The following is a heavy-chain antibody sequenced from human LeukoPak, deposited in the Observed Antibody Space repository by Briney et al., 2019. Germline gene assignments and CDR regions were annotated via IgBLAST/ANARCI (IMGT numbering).Heavy chain of an antibody. CDR1: GYTLTELS. Sequence: ASVKVSYKFSGYTLTELSIHWVLQAPGKGLEWMGGVDPKACGTIYVEKFQGRVTMTGDTPPDTAYLELRSLRSADTAVYYCATETPSYSDASALDFWGQGTLVIVS. V-gene: IGHV1-24*01. CDR2: VDPKACGT. CDR3: ATETPSYSDASALDF. D-gene: IGHD3-22*01. J-gene: IGHJ4*02.